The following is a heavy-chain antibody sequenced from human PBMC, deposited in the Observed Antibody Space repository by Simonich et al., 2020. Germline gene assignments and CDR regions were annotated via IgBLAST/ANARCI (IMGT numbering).Heavy chain of an antibody. CDR2: ISSSSSYI. V-gene: IGHV3-21*01. J-gene: IGHJ6*02. D-gene: IGHD6-19*01. CDR3: ARWIAVAGTGAYGMDV. CDR1: GFTFSSYS. Sequence: EVQLVESGGGLVKPGGSLRLSCAASGFTFSSYSMNWVRQAPGKGLGGVSSISSSSSYIYYADAVKGRYTISRDNAKNSLYLQMNSLRAEDTAVYYCARWIAVAGTGAYGMDVWGQGTTVTVSS.